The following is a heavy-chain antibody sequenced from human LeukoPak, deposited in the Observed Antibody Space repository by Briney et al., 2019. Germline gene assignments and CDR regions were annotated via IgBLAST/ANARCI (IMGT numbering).Heavy chain of an antibody. V-gene: IGHV4-59*08. CDR1: GGSISSYY. J-gene: IGHJ4*02. CDR2: IYYSGST. Sequence: PSETLSLTCTVSGGSISSYYWSWIRQPPGKGLEWIGHIYYSGSTNYNPSLKSRVTISLDTSKNQFSLNLRSVTAADTAVYFCARQGDSGRSYDYWGQGTPVTVSS. CDR3: ARQGDSGRSYDY. D-gene: IGHD3-22*01.